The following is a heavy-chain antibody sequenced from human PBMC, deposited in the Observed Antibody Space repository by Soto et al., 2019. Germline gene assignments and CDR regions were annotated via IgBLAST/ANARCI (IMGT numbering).Heavy chain of an antibody. J-gene: IGHJ6*02. CDR1: GFTFTNSA. Sequence: ASVKVSCKTSGFTFTNSAVEWVRQARGQRLEWIGWIVVGSDNTNYAQKFQDRVTITRDLSTHTIYMDFRSLKSEDTAVYYCAASPSFLQNYYYGAMDVWGQGTTVTVAS. CDR3: AASPSFLQNYYYGAMDV. CDR2: IVVGSDNT. V-gene: IGHV1-58*01.